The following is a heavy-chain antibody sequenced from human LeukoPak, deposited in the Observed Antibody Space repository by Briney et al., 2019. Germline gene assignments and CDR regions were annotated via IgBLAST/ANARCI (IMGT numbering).Heavy chain of an antibody. J-gene: IGHJ4*02. CDR3: ARGYSYGHDFDD. CDR2: IYNSGST. D-gene: IGHD5-18*01. V-gene: IGHV4-4*02. CDR1: GGSIKSNNW. Sequence: SSGTLSLTCAVSGGSIKSNNWWSWVRQPPGRGLGWIGVIYNSGSTNYNPSLESRVTVSVDKSKNQFSLDLSSVTAEDTAMYYCARGYSYGHDFDDWGQGTLVTASS.